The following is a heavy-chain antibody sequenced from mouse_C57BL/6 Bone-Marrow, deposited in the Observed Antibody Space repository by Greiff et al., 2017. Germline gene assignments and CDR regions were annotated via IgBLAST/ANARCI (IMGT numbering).Heavy chain of an antibody. CDR3: ASGIRVWFAY. V-gene: IGHV1-54*01. Sequence: VQLQESGAELVRPGTSVSVSCKASGYAFTNYLLGWVKQRPGQGLAWIGVITPGRGGTNYTEKVKGPATLTAANPSSTAYLQLSSLTSEDSAVYFCASGIRVWFAYWGQGTLVTVSA. CDR1: GYAFTNYL. CDR2: ITPGRGGT. D-gene: IGHD4-1*01. J-gene: IGHJ3*01.